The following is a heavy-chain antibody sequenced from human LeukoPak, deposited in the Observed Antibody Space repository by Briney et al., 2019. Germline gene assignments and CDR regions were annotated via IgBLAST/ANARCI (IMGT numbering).Heavy chain of an antibody. V-gene: IGHV1-69*01. Sequence: SVKVSCKASGGTFSSYAISWVRQAPGQGLEWMGGIFPIFGTANYAQKFQGRVTITADESTSTAYMELSSLRSEDTAVYYCARDIVVVPAEGGWFDPWGQGTLVTVSS. CDR2: IFPIFGTA. J-gene: IGHJ5*02. CDR1: GGTFSSYA. D-gene: IGHD2-2*01. CDR3: ARDIVVVPAEGGWFDP.